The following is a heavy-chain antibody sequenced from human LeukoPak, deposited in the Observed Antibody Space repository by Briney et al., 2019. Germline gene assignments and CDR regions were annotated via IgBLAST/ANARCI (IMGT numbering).Heavy chain of an antibody. CDR1: GGSFSGYY. CDR2: INHSGST. J-gene: IGHJ4*02. CDR3: ARGQGCSGGGCSHKIDY. D-gene: IGHD2-15*01. V-gene: IGHV4-34*01. Sequence: SETLSLTCAVYGGSFSGYYWSWIRQPPGKGLEWIGEINHSGSTNYNPSLKSRVTISVDTSKNQFSLKLSSVTAADTAVYYCARGQGCSGGGCSHKIDYWGQGTLVTVSS.